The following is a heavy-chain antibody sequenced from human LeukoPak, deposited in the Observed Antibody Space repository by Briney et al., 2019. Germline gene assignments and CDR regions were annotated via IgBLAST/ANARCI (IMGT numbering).Heavy chain of an antibody. CDR3: ARETYCAADCYSGFDS. CDR1: GGSINSYY. Sequence: SETLSLTCTVSGGSINSYYWSWIRQPPGKGLEWIGYIYYIWSTNYNPSLKSRVTLSVDTSKNQFSLKLSSVTAADTAVYYCARETYCAADCYSGFDSWGQGTLVTVSS. D-gene: IGHD2-21*02. J-gene: IGHJ4*02. CDR2: IYYIWST. V-gene: IGHV4-59*01.